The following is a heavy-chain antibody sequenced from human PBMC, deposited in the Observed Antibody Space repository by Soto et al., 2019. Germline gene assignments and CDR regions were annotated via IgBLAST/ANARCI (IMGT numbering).Heavy chain of an antibody. Sequence: PGGSLRLSCAASGVTFSSYAMSWVRQAPGKGLEWVSAISGSGGSTYYADSVKGRFTISRGNSKNTLYLQMNSLRAEDTAVYYCAKQYCTNGVCYYGMDVWGQGTTVTVSS. CDR1: GVTFSSYA. D-gene: IGHD2-8*01. V-gene: IGHV3-23*01. CDR3: AKQYCTNGVCYYGMDV. CDR2: ISGSGGST. J-gene: IGHJ6*02.